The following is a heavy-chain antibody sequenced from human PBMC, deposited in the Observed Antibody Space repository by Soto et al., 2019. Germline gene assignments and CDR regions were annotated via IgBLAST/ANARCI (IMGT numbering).Heavy chain of an antibody. Sequence: SETLSLTCTVSGGSISSGDYYWSWIRQPPGKGLEWIGYIYHSGSTYYNPSLKSRVTISVDTSKNQFSLKLSSVTAADTAVYYCARRIAVADTWFDPWGQGTLVTVSS. V-gene: IGHV4-30-4*01. CDR1: GGSISSGDYY. J-gene: IGHJ5*02. CDR3: ARRIAVADTWFDP. D-gene: IGHD6-19*01. CDR2: IYHSGST.